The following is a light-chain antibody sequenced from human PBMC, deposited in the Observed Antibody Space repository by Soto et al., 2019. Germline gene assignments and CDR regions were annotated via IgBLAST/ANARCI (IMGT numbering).Light chain of an antibody. CDR1: PSMSSY. CDR3: QQRSNWPSLT. CDR2: DAS. Sequence: EIVLTQSPATLSLSPGERATLACRASPSMSSYLAWYQQKPGQAPRILIYDASNRATGIPARFSGSGSGTDFTLNISSLETEDFAVYYCQQRSNWPSLTFGGGTKVEMK. J-gene: IGKJ4*01. V-gene: IGKV3-11*01.